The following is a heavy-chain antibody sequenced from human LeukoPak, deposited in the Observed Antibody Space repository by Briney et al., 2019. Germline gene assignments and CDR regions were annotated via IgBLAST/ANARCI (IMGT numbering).Heavy chain of an antibody. CDR2: IKDSGTT. CDR1: GHTFTGYF. J-gene: IGHJ4*02. CDR3: ARESPHTFYFDY. Sequence: ASVKVSCKASGHTFTGYFIHWVRQAPGQGLEWMGIIKDSGTTIYPQKFQGRVTMTRDTSTSTVYMEVSSLRSEDTAVYYCARESPHTFYFDYWGQGTLVTVSS. D-gene: IGHD3-16*01. V-gene: IGHV1-46*01.